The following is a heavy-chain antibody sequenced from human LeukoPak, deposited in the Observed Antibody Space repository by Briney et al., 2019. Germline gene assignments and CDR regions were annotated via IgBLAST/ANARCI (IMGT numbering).Heavy chain of an antibody. CDR2: ITWNGDKT. V-gene: IGHV3-20*04. J-gene: IGHJ5*02. CDR1: GFKFDDYD. Sequence: GGSLRLSCTASGFKFDDYDMSWVRQAPGKGLEWVSGITWNGDKTGYADSVGGRFAISRDNTKKSLYLQMSSLRAEDTALYYCARDPFCSSSTGCYFEDWFDPWGPGTLVTVSS. CDR3: ARDPFCSSSTGCYFEDWFDP. D-gene: IGHD2-2*01.